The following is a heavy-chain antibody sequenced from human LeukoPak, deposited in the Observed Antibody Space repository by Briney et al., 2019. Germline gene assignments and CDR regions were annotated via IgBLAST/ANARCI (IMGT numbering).Heavy chain of an antibody. J-gene: IGHJ4*02. V-gene: IGHV1-3*01. D-gene: IGHD3-22*01. Sequence: ASVKVSCKASGYTFTSYAMHWVRQAPGQRLEWMGWINAGNGNTKYSQKLQGRVTITRDTSASTAYMELSSLRSEDTAVYYCVRGFVLVQVVMNSWGKETLVT. CDR3: VRGFVLVQVVMNS. CDR1: GYTFTSYA. CDR2: INAGNGNT.